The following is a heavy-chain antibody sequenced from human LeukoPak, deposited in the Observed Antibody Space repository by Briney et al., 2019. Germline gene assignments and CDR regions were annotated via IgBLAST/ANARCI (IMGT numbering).Heavy chain of an antibody. CDR2: ISPDSGGT. J-gene: IGHJ4*02. D-gene: IGHD1-26*01. Sequence: GASVKVSCKASGYIFTGYYIHWVRQAPGQGLEFLGWISPDSGGTNYPQKFQGRVTLTRDTSISTAYMELSRLRSDDTAVYYCVTLGATNFDYWGQGTLVTVSS. CDR3: VTLGATNFDY. CDR1: GYIFTGYY. V-gene: IGHV1-2*02.